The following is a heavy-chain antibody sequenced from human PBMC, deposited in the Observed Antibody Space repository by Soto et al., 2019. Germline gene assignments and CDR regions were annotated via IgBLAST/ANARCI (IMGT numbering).Heavy chain of an antibody. CDR1: GGSISSGGYS. Sequence: SETLSLTCAVSGGSISSGGYSWSWIRQPPGKGLEWIGYIYHSGSTYYNPSLKSRVTISVDRSKNQFSLKLSSVTAADTAVYYCARASGYYDSSGYSFIGKLDYWGQGTLVTAPQ. CDR3: ARASGYYDSSGYSFIGKLDY. V-gene: IGHV4-30-2*01. CDR2: IYHSGST. D-gene: IGHD3-22*01. J-gene: IGHJ4*02.